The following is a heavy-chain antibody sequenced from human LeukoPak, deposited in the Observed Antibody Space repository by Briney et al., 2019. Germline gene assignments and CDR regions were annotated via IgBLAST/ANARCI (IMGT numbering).Heavy chain of an antibody. V-gene: IGHV3-30*19. CDR3: ARVAAAGPYYYYYYMDV. Sequence: GGSLRLSCAASGFTFNRYDMHWVRQAPGKGLEWVAVISYDGSNKYYADSVKGRFTISRDNSKNTLYLQMNSLRAEDTAVYYCARVAAAGPYYYYYYMDVWGKGTTVTVSS. CDR1: GFTFNRYD. CDR2: ISYDGSNK. J-gene: IGHJ6*03. D-gene: IGHD6-13*01.